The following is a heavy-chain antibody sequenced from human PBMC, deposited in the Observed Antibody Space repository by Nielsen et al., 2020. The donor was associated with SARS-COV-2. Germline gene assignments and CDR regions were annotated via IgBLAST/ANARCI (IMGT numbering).Heavy chain of an antibody. J-gene: IGHJ4*02. V-gene: IGHV3-48*02. CDR1: GFTSNSYS. CDR3: TSSFASGYIDY. CDR2: ISGSGATI. D-gene: IGHD3-9*01. Sequence: GGSLRLSCAASGFTSNSYSMNWVRQAPGKGLEWVSFISGSGATILYADSVKGRFTISRDKAKNSLYLQMNSLREDDAAVYYCTSSFASGYIDYWGQGTLVTVSS.